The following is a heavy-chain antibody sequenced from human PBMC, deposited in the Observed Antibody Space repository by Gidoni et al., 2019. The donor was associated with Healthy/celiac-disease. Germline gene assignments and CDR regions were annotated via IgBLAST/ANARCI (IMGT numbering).Heavy chain of an antibody. J-gene: IGHJ5*02. Sequence: QVQLQESGPGLVKPSQTLSLPCTVSGGSISSGSYYWSWIRQPAGKGLEWIGRIYTSGSTNYNPSLKSRVTISVDTSKNQFPLKLSSVTAADTAVYYCAREGRFLEWSKPLNNWFDPWGQGTLVTVSS. V-gene: IGHV4-61*02. CDR3: AREGRFLEWSKPLNNWFDP. D-gene: IGHD3-3*01. CDR1: GGSISSGSYY. CDR2: IYTSGST.